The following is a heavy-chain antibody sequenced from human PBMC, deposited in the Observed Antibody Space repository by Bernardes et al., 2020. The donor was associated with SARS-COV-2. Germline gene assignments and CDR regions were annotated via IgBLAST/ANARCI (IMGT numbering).Heavy chain of an antibody. CDR3: ARGIAAAAPGINFDY. D-gene: IGHD6-13*01. CDR1: GYSISSGYY. V-gene: IGHV4-38-2*01. CDR2: FYRSGQT. J-gene: IGHJ4*02. Sequence: QSLSLTSAVSGYSISSGYYCGWIRQPPGRTLEWIGSFYRSGQTYYNPSLKSRVTISVDTSKNQFSLKLSSVTAADTAVYYCARGIAAAAPGINFDYWGQGTLVTVSS.